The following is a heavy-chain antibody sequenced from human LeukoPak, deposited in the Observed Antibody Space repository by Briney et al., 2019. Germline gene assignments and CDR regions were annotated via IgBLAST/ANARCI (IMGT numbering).Heavy chain of an antibody. D-gene: IGHD3-16*01. J-gene: IGHJ4*02. Sequence: GGSLRLSCAASGFTFSSYGMHWVRQAPGKGLEWVAFIRYDGSKKYFADSVKGRFTISRDNSKNTLYLQMNTLRAEDTAVYYCAKGDLYVGFDYWGQGTQVTVSS. CDR2: IRYDGSKK. CDR1: GFTFSSYG. CDR3: AKGDLYVGFDY. V-gene: IGHV3-30*02.